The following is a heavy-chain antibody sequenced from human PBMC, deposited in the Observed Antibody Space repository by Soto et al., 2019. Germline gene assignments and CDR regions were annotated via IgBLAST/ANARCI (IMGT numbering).Heavy chain of an antibody. D-gene: IGHD3-22*01. CDR1: GYTFTGYY. Sequence: ASVKVSCKASGYTFTGYYMHWVRQAPGQGLEWMGWINPNSGGTNYAQKFQGWVTMTRDTSISTAYMELSRLRSDDTAVYYCGRARAGNSSGYRGEDCYGMDVWGQGTTVTVSS. V-gene: IGHV1-2*04. J-gene: IGHJ6*02. CDR3: GRARAGNSSGYRGEDCYGMDV. CDR2: INPNSGGT.